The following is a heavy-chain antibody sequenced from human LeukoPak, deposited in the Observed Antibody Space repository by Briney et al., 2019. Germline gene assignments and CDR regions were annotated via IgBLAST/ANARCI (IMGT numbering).Heavy chain of an antibody. V-gene: IGHV4-59*08. CDR2: IFYSGST. D-gene: IGHD3-10*01. J-gene: IGHJ4*02. CDR1: GGSMSSYY. Sequence: SETLSLTCTVSGGSMSSYYWSWIRQPPGKGLEWIGCIFYSGSTEYNPSLKTPITISVDTSKNQFSLKLSSVTAADTAMYYCASSWYYYNSGSYFFDFWGQGTLVTVSS. CDR3: ASSWYYYNSGSYFFDF.